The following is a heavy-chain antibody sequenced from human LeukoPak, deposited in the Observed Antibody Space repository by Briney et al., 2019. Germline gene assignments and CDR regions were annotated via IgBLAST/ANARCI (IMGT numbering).Heavy chain of an antibody. Sequence: GGSLRLSCAASGFTFSSYGMHWVRQAPGKGLEWVAVISYDGSNKYYADSVKGRFTISRDNSKNTLYLQMNSLRAEDTAVYYCAKDLGGVARIWFDPWGQGTLVTVSS. CDR1: GFTFSSYG. D-gene: IGHD5-12*01. CDR3: AKDLGGVARIWFDP. CDR2: ISYDGSNK. V-gene: IGHV3-30*18. J-gene: IGHJ5*02.